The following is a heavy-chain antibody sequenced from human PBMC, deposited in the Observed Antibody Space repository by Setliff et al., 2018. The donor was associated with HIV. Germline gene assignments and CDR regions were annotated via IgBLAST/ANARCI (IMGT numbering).Heavy chain of an antibody. CDR3: GRDDQPTYPHGSGTYRALAH. D-gene: IGHD3-10*01. V-gene: IGHV1-69*13. J-gene: IGHJ4*02. CDR2: ILPIFGAT. CDR1: GDNFKNVA. Sequence: SVKVSCKAAGDNFKNVAVNWGRQAQGQGLEWMGGILPIFGATDYAQKFQGRLTLTAVQSENSVYMELSSLRSDDTAFYYCGRDDQPTYPHGSGTYRALAHWGQGTLVTVSS.